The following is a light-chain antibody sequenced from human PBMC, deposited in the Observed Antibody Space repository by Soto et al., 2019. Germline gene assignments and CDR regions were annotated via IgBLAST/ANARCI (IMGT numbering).Light chain of an antibody. CDR1: QTISIF. V-gene: IGKV1-39*01. CDR3: QQSYKTPLT. Sequence: DIQMTQSPSSLSASVGDRVTITCRASQTISIFLNWYQHKPGKPPTLLIYTASSLQSGVPSRFGGSGSGTDFTLTISSLQPEDFATYYCQQSYKTPLTFGGGTKVDIK. CDR2: TAS. J-gene: IGKJ4*01.